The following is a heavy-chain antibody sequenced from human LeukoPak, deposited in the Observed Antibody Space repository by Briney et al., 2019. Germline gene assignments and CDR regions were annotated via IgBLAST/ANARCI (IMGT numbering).Heavy chain of an antibody. CDR2: IYCSGST. D-gene: IGHD4-11*01. Sequence: SETLSLPCPVSGGSISSYYWSWIRPPPGKGLEWIGYIYCSGSTNYNPSLKSRVTISVDTSKNQFSLKLSSVTAADTAVYYCARQLYSNLIDYWGQGTLVTVSS. J-gene: IGHJ4*02. V-gene: IGHV4-59*08. CDR3: ARQLYSNLIDY. CDR1: GGSISSYY.